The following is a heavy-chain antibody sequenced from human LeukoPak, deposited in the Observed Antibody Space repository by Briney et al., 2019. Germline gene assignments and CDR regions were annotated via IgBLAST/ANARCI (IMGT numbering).Heavy chain of an antibody. CDR1: GGSISSYY. Sequence: KSSETLSLTCTVSGGSISSYYWSWIRQPPGKGLEWIGYIYYSGSTNYNPSLKSRVTTSVDTSKNQFSLKLSSVTAADTAVYYCARTEDYGDYRYFDYWGQGTLVTVSS. CDR3: ARTEDYGDYRYFDY. D-gene: IGHD4-17*01. CDR2: IYYSGST. J-gene: IGHJ4*02. V-gene: IGHV4-59*01.